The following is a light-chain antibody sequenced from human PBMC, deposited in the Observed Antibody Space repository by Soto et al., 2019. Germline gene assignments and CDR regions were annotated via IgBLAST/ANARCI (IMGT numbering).Light chain of an antibody. J-gene: IGKJ1*01. CDR3: QQSHSTWT. CDR1: QSISRY. Sequence: DIQMTQSPSSLSGSVGDRVTITCRASQSISRYLNWYQQKPGKAPKPLIYAASSLQSGVPSRFSGSGSGTDFTLTISSLQPEDFATYYCQQSHSTWTFGQGTKVEIK. CDR2: AAS. V-gene: IGKV1-39*01.